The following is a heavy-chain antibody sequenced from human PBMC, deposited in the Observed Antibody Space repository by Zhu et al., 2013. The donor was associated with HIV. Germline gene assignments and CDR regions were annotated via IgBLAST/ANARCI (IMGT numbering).Heavy chain of an antibody. D-gene: IGHD2-15*01. V-gene: IGHV1-69*01. CDR2: IIPIFGTA. J-gene: IGHJ6*02. CDR3: ARGEIVVVVAATPRYGMDV. CDR1: GGTFSSYA. Sequence: QVQLVQSGAEVKKPGSSVKVSCKASGGTFSSYAISWVRQAPGQGLEWMGGIIPIFGTANYAQKFQGRVTITADESTSTAYMELSSLRSEDTAVYYCARGEIVVVVAATPRYGMDVWGQGTTGHRLL.